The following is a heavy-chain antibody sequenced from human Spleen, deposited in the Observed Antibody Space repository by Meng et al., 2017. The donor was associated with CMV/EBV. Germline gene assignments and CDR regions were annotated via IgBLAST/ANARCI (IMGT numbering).Heavy chain of an antibody. Sequence: GESLKISCVASGFTFSSYWMSWVRQAPGKGLEWVANIKQDGSEKYYVDSAKGRFTISRDNAKNSLYLQMNSLRAEDTAVYYCARIWGGGYGMDVWGQGTTVTVSS. V-gene: IGHV3-7*01. D-gene: IGHD3-16*01. J-gene: IGHJ6*02. CDR1: GFTFSSYW. CDR2: IKQDGSEK. CDR3: ARIWGGGYGMDV.